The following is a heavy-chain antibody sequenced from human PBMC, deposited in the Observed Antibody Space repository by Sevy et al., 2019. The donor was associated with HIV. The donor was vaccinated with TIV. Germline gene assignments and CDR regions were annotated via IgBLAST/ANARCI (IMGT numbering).Heavy chain of an antibody. CDR2: LSFGCGKI. V-gene: IGHV3-23*01. CDR1: GFNFNIYS. D-gene: IGHD2-8*01. J-gene: IGHJ4*02. CDR3: AREGCTRPHDY. Sequence: GGSLRLSCAVSGFNFNIYSMSWVRQAPGKGLEWVSTLSFGCGKINYADSVKGRFIISRDDSKNTLYLQMNSLRAEDTAFYFCAREGCTRPHDYWGQGTLVTVSS.